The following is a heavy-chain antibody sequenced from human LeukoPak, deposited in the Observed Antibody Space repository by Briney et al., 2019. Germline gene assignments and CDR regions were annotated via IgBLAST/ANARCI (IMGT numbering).Heavy chain of an antibody. CDR1: GYSFTTYW. D-gene: IGHD3-16*01. Sequence: GESLKISCKSSGYSFTTYWIAWVRQMPGKGLEWMGIIYPGDSDTRYSPSFQGQVTISADKSISTAYLQWSSLKASDTAMYYCARRAFGGAENAPFDYWGQGTLVTVSS. V-gene: IGHV5-51*01. CDR2: IYPGDSDT. J-gene: IGHJ4*02. CDR3: ARRAFGGAENAPFDY.